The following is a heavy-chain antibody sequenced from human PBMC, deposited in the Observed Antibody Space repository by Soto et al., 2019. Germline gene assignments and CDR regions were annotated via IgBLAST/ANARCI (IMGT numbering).Heavy chain of an antibody. V-gene: IGHV4-39*01. CDR3: GSGPSTTWIDN. J-gene: IGHJ4*02. Sequence: QLQVQESGPGQVKPSQTLSLTCTVSGGSITSHHYYWGWIRQPPGKGLEWIGSIYSGGNTYYNPSLRSRLTIFVDTAKNLISLKLISVTAAVSAIYYCGSGPSTTWIDNWGLGTQVSVSS. CDR1: GGSITSHHYY. D-gene: IGHD2-2*01. CDR2: IYSGGNT.